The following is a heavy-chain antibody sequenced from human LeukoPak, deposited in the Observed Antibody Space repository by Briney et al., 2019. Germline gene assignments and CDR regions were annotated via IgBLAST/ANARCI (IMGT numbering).Heavy chain of an antibody. CDR1: GFTFSSYG. Sequence: PGRSLRLSCAASGFTFSSYGMHWVRQAPGKGLEWVAVISYDGSNKYYAASVKGRFTISRDNSKNTLYLQMNSLRAEDTAVYYCAKERVPYYYDSSGPFDYWGQGTLVTVSS. CDR3: AKERVPYYYDSSGPFDY. D-gene: IGHD3-22*01. J-gene: IGHJ4*02. V-gene: IGHV3-30*18. CDR2: ISYDGSNK.